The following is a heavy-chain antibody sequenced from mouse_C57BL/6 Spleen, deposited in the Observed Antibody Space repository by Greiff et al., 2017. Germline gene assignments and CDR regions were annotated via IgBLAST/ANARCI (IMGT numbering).Heavy chain of an antibody. CDR2: INPNYGTT. CDR1: GYSFTDYN. J-gene: IGHJ1*03. CDR3: AKELGEGFDV. D-gene: IGHD4-1*01. V-gene: IGHV1-39*01. Sequence: VQLQQSGPELVKPGASVKISCTASGYSFTDYNMNWVKQSNGKSLEWIGVINPNYGTTSYNQKFKGKATLTVEQSSSPAYMQLNSLTSEDSAVYYCAKELGEGFDVWGTGTTVTVSS.